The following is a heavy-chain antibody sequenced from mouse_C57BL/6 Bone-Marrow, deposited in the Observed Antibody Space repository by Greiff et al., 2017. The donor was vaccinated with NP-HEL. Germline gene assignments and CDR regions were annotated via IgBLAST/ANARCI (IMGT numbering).Heavy chain of an antibody. D-gene: IGHD1-1*01. J-gene: IGHJ4*01. CDR2: ISSGSSTI. CDR3: ASITTVVEGAMDY. CDR1: GFTFSDYG. V-gene: IGHV5-17*01. Sequence: DVKLQESGGGLVKPGGSLKLPCAASGFTFSDYGMHWVRQAPEKGLEWVAYISSGSSTIYYADTVKGRFTISRDNAKNTLFLQMTSLRSEDTAMYYCASITTVVEGAMDYWGQGTSVTVSS.